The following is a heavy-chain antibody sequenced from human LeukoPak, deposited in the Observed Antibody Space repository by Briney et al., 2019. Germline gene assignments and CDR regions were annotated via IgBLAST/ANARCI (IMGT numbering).Heavy chain of an antibody. V-gene: IGHV1-18*01. D-gene: IGHD6-13*01. CDR2: ISAYNGNT. CDR1: GYTFTSYG. CDR3: AREAAAGKDYYYYGMDV. J-gene: IGHJ6*02. Sequence: ASVKVSCKASGYTFTSYGISWVRQAPGQGLEWMGWISAYNGNTNYPQKLQGRVTMTTDTSTSTAYMELRSLRSDDTAVYYCAREAAAGKDYYYYGMDVWGQGTTVTVSS.